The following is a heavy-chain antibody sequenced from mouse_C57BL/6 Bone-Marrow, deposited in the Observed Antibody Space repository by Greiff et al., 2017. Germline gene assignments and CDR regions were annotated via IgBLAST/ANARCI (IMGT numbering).Heavy chain of an antibody. CDR3: ARWPYGRY. CDR1: GYSFTGYF. J-gene: IGHJ2*01. CDR2: INPYNGDT. D-gene: IGHD1-1*01. Sequence: EVHLVESGPELVKPGDSVKISCKASGYSFTGYFMNWVMQSHGKSLEWIGRINPYNGDTFYNQKFKGKATLTVDKSSSTAHMELRSLTSEDSAVYYCARWPYGRYWGQGTTLTVSS. V-gene: IGHV1-20*01.